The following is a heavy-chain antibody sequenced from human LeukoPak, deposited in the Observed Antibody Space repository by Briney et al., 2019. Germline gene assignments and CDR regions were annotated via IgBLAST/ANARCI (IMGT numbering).Heavy chain of an antibody. D-gene: IGHD3-9*01. CDR3: ATGGPWDLLKY. V-gene: IGHV1-46*01. CDR2: INPSGGST. J-gene: IGHJ4*02. CDR1: GYTFTSYY. Sequence: ASVKVSCKASGYTFTSYYMHWVRQAPGQGLEWMGIINPSGGSTSYAQKFQGRVTMTRDMSTNTANMELSSLRSEDTAVYYCATGGPWDLLKYWGQGTLVTVSS.